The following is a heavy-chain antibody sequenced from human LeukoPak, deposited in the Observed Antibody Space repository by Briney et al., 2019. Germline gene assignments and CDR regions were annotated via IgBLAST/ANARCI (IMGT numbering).Heavy chain of an antibody. CDR1: GGTFSSYA. CDR3: ARADGYTVDDI. J-gene: IGHJ3*02. Sequence: SVKVSCKASGGTFSSYAISWVRQAPGQGLEWMGGIIPIFGTANYAQKLQGRVTMTTDTSTSTAYMELRSLRSDDTAVYYCARADGYTVDDIWGQGTMVTVSS. D-gene: IGHD5-24*01. CDR2: IIPIFGTA. V-gene: IGHV1-69*05.